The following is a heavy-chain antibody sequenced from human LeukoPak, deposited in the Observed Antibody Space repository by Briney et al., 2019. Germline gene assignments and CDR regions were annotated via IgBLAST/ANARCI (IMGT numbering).Heavy chain of an antibody. J-gene: IGHJ4*02. CDR1: GFTFSSYG. CDR2: IRGSGGST. V-gene: IGHV3-23*01. CDR3: AIINGRGYSYGLFDY. D-gene: IGHD5-18*01. Sequence: PGGSLRLSCAVSGFTFSSYGMSWVRQAPGKGLEWVSAIRGSGGSTYYADSVKGRFTISRDNSKNTLYLQMNSLRAEDTAVYYCAIINGRGYSYGLFDYWGQGTLVTVSS.